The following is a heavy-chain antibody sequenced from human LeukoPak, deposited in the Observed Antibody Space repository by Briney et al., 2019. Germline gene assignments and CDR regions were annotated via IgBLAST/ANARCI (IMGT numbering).Heavy chain of an antibody. V-gene: IGHV3-21*01. D-gene: IGHD2-21*01. Sequence: GGSLRLSCAASGFSFSTYSMYWVRQAPGKGLEWVSSMTGSGSYIYYADSVKGRFTISRDNAKNSLYLQMNSLRAEDTAVYYCARLFATLLAIDYWGQGTLVTVSS. CDR3: ARLFATLLAIDY. CDR2: MTGSGSYI. J-gene: IGHJ4*02. CDR1: GFSFSTYS.